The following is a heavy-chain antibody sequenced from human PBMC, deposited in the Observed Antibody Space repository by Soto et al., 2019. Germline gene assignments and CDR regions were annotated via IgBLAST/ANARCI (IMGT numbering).Heavy chain of an antibody. CDR3: ARVGYSYGYSYYYGMDV. CDR1: GGSISSYY. CDR2: IYYGGST. D-gene: IGHD5-18*01. J-gene: IGHJ6*02. Sequence: PSETLSLTCTVSGGSISSYYWSWIRQPPGKGLEWIGYIYYGGSTNYNPSLKSRVTISVDTSKNQFSLRLSSVTAADTAVYYCARVGYSYGYSYYYGMDVWGQGTTVTVSS. V-gene: IGHV4-59*01.